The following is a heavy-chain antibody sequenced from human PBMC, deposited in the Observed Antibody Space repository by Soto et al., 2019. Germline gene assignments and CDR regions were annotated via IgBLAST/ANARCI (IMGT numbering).Heavy chain of an antibody. D-gene: IGHD2-2*01. J-gene: IGHJ4*02. CDR1: GFTFSSYA. CDR3: ANASPPDIVVVPAATRGAYYFDY. V-gene: IGHV3-23*01. CDR2: ISGSGGST. Sequence: PGGSLRLSCAASGFTFSSYAMSWVRQAPWKGLEWVSAISGSGGSTYYADSVKGRFTISRDNSKNTLYLQMNSLRAEDTAVYYCANASPPDIVVVPAATRGAYYFDYWGQGTLVTVSS.